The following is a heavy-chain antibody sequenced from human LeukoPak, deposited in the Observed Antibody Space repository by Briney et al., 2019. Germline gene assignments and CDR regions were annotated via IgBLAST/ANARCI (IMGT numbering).Heavy chain of an antibody. Sequence: SVKVSCKASGRTFSSSTISWVRQAPGQGLEWMGRIIPILGIANYAQKFQGRVTITADKSTRTAYMELSSLRSEDTAVYYCAREGPAYCSSTSCYELGFDPWGQGTLVTVSS. CDR1: GRTFSSST. CDR3: AREGPAYCSSTSCYELGFDP. V-gene: IGHV1-69*04. CDR2: IIPILGIA. J-gene: IGHJ5*02. D-gene: IGHD2-2*01.